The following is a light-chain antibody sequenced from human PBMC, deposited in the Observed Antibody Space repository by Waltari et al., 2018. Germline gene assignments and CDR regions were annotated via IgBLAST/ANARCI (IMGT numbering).Light chain of an antibody. J-gene: IGKJ1*01. Sequence: DIQMTQSPSSVSASVGDRVTITCRASPNIGSYLIWYQQNPGKAPNLLIYSASSLQSGVPSRFIGSGSATDFTLTINSLQPDDFATYYCQQSSSYPPTFGQGTQV. CDR1: PNIGSY. CDR3: QQSSSYPPT. CDR2: SAS. V-gene: IGKV1-39*01.